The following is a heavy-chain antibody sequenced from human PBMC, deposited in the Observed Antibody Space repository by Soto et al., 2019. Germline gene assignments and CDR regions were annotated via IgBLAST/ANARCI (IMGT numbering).Heavy chain of an antibody. J-gene: IGHJ4*02. CDR1: GFTFSNAW. V-gene: IGHV3-15*07. CDR2: IKSKTDGGTT. CDR3: TTEVVGSSWPLDY. Sequence: PGGSLRLSCAASGFTFSNAWMNWVRQAPGKGLEWVGRIKSKTDGGTTDCAAPVKGRFTISRDDSKNTLYLQMNSLKTEDTAVYYCTTEVVGSSWPLDYWGQGTLVTVSS. D-gene: IGHD6-13*01.